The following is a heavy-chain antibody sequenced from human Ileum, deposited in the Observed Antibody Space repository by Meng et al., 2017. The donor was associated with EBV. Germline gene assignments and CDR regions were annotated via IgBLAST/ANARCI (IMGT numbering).Heavy chain of an antibody. CDR2: IIPIFGTA. D-gene: IGHD3-10*01. Sequence: QGQLVQLGAEVNKPGSSVKFSCKVSGGTFSSYAISWVRQAPGQGLEWMGGIIPIFGTANYAQKFQGRVTITADESTSTAYMELSSLRSEDTAVYYCAHRAGRFGEDPYNWFDPWGQGTLVTVSS. V-gene: IGHV1-69*01. CDR1: GGTFSSYA. J-gene: IGHJ5*02. CDR3: AHRAGRFGEDPYNWFDP.